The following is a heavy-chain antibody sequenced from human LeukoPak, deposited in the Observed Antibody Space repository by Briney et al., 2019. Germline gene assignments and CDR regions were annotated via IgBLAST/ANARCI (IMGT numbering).Heavy chain of an antibody. CDR1: GFTFSSYG. CDR3: AKDFERWLQLGEDYFDY. D-gene: IGHD5-24*01. Sequence: GGSLRLSCAASGFTFSSYGMHWVRQAPGKGLEWVAVISYDGSNKYYADSVKGRFTISRDNSKNTLYLQMNSLRAEDTAVYYCAKDFERWLQLGEDYFDYWGQGTLVTVSS. CDR2: ISYDGSNK. J-gene: IGHJ4*02. V-gene: IGHV3-30*18.